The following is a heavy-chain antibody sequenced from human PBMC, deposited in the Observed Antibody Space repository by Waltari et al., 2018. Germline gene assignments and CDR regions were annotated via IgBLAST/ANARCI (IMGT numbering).Heavy chain of an antibody. V-gene: IGHV3-21*03. D-gene: IGHD3-16*01. CDR3: ARDLEKGGFDY. Sequence: EVQLVESGGGLVKPGGSLRLACAASGFTFSSYSMNWVRQAPGKGLEWVSSISSSSSYIYYADSVKGRFTISRDNAKNSLYLQMNSLRAEDTAVYYCARDLEKGGFDYWGQGTLVTVSS. CDR2: ISSSSSYI. J-gene: IGHJ4*02. CDR1: GFTFSSYS.